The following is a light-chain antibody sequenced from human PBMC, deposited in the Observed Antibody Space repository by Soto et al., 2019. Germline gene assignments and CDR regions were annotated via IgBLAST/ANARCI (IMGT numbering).Light chain of an antibody. CDR2: EVN. CDR1: SSDVGGYTY. V-gene: IGLV2-14*01. J-gene: IGLJ1*01. Sequence: QSALTQPASVSGSPRQSITISCTGASSDVGGYTYVSWYQQHPGKAPKLIIYEVNNRPSGVSHRFSGSKSGNTASLTISGVQAEDEADYYCSSYTRSSTLYVFGTGTKVTVL. CDR3: SSYTRSSTLYV.